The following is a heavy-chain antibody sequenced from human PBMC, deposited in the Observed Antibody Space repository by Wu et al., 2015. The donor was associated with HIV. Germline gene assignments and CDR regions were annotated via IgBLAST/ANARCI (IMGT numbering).Heavy chain of an antibody. J-gene: IGHJ5*02. D-gene: IGHD7-27*01. CDR1: GGTFSSYA. CDR2: IIPIFGTA. V-gene: IGHV1-69*01. CDR3: ARDGGANWGSHPFNWFDP. Sequence: QLVQSGAEVKKPGSSVKVSCKASGGTFSSYAISWVRQAPGQGLEWMGGIIPIFGTANYAQKFQGRVTITADESTSTAYMELSSLRSEDTAVYYCARDGGANWGSHPFNWFDPWGQGTLVTVSS.